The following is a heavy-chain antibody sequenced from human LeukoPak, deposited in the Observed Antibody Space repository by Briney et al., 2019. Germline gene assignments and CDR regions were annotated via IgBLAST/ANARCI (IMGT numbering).Heavy chain of an antibody. CDR3: ARVAVAAREYFDY. J-gene: IGHJ4*02. V-gene: IGHV4-61*05. D-gene: IGHD6-19*01. CDR2: IYYSGST. Sequence: PSETLSLTCTVSGGSISSSSYYWGWIRQSPGKGLEWIGYIYYSGSTNYNPSLKSRVTISVDTSKNQFSLKLSSVTAADTAVYYCARVAVAAREYFDYWGQGTLVTVSS. CDR1: GGSISSSSYY.